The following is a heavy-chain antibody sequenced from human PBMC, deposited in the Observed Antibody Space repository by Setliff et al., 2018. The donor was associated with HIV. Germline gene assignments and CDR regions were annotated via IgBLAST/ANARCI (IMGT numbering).Heavy chain of an antibody. CDR2: IYSSGST. V-gene: IGHV4-59*11. CDR1: GGSISSRY. D-gene: IGHD3-16*02. J-gene: IGHJ3*02. Sequence: SETLSLTCTVSGGSISSRYWSWIRQPPGKALEWIGYIYSSGSTNYNPSLKSRVTISLDTSKNQFSLKLSSVTAADTAMYYCARGGKYVWGSYRYTADDAFDIWGQGTMVTVSS. CDR3: ARGGKYVWGSYRYTADDAFDI.